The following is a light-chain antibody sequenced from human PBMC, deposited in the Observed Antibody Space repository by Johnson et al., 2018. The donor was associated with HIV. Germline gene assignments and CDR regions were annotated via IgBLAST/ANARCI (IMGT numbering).Light chain of an antibody. CDR2: EDN. CDR3: GIWDASLTPRYV. V-gene: IGLV1-51*02. Sequence: QSVLTQPPSVSAAPGQRVNISCSGNISNIESYFVSWYQQLPGAAPTLLIYEDNKRPSGIPDRFSGSKSGATATLGIPGLQTGDEADYYCGIWDASLTPRYVFGTGTTIAVL. CDR1: ISNIESYF. J-gene: IGLJ1*01.